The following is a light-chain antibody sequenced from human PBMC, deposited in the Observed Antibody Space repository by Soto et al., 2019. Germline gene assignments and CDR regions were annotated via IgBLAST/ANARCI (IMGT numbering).Light chain of an antibody. CDR1: QSISTS. CDR3: QQSYSPPLT. Sequence: DFLVTQSPSSLSASVGDSVSITCRASQSISTSLNWFQQKPGKAPKLLIYGASILQDGAPSRFTGSGSETEFTLTINTLKPEDFATYYCQQSYSPPLTFGGGTTVDFK. V-gene: IGKV1-39*01. J-gene: IGKJ4*01. CDR2: GAS.